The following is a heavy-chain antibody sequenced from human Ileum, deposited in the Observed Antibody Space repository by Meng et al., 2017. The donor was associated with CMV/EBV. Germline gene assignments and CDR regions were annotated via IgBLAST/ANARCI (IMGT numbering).Heavy chain of an antibody. Sequence: WVRKGPGKGLGWVAIIYNADNTFYADTVRGRFTISRDNSRNTLFLQMNSLTNGDTAVYYCVTKRAKYCSTGPCPGYFDNWGQGTLVTVSS. D-gene: IGHD2-2*01. V-gene: IGHV3-53*01. CDR3: VTKRAKYCSTGPCPGYFDN. CDR2: IYNADNT. J-gene: IGHJ4*02.